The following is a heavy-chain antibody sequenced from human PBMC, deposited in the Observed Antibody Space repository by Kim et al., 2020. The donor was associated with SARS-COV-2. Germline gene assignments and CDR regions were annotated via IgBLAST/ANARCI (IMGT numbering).Heavy chain of an antibody. CDR1: GFTFSSYG. D-gene: IGHD6-6*01. V-gene: IGHV3-33*01. CDR3: ARDRGIAARSVGVGIFGY. Sequence: GGSLRLSCAASGFTFSSYGMHWVRQAPGKGLEWVAVIWYDGSNKYYADSVKGRFTISRDNSKNTLYLQMNSLRAEDTAVYYCARDRGIAARSVGVGIFGYWGQGTLVTVSS. CDR2: IWYDGSNK. J-gene: IGHJ4*02.